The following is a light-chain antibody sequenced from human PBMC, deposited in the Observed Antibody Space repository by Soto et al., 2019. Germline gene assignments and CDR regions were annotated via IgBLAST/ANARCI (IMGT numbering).Light chain of an antibody. CDR3: QQSYSSPYT. CDR1: QSISSS. J-gene: IGKJ3*01. V-gene: IGKV1-39*01. CDR2: AAS. Sequence: EIEMTQSPSSLSASVGERATITCRASQSISSSLKWYQQKKGKAPKLLIYAASSLKSGVPSRFSGSGSGTDFTLTISSLQPEDFATYYCQQSYSSPYTFGPGTKVDIK.